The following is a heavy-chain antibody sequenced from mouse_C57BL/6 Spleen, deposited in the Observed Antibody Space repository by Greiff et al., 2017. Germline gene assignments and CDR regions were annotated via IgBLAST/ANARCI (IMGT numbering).Heavy chain of an antibody. CDR2: ICPGSGSP. CDR1: GYTFTSYW. V-gene: IGHV1-55*01. J-gene: IGHJ2*01. D-gene: IGHD2-2*01. Sequence: QVQLQQPGAELVKPGASVTMSCKASGYTFTSYWITWVKQRPGQGLEWIGDICPGSGSPNYNEKFKSKATLTVDTSSSTAYMQLSSLTAEDSAVYYCARYGYDEGGYCDYWGQGTTLTVSS. CDR3: ARYGYDEGGYCDY.